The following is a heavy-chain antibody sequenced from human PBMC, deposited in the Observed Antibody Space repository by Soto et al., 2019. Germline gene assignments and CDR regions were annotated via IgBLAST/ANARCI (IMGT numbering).Heavy chain of an antibody. D-gene: IGHD1-26*01. CDR3: AREAVYYDPYTLSYYGMDV. CDR1: GFTVSSNY. J-gene: IGHJ6*02. V-gene: IGHV3-66*01. Sequence: EVQLVESGGGLVQPGGSLRLSCAASGFTVSSNYMSWVRQAPGKGLEWVSVIYSGGSTYYADSVKGRFTISRDNSKNTLYLQMNSLRAEDTAVYYCAREAVYYDPYTLSYYGMDVWGQGTTVTVSS. CDR2: IYSGGST.